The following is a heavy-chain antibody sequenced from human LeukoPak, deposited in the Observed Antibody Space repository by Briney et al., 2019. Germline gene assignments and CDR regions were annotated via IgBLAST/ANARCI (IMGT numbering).Heavy chain of an antibody. CDR3: ARRRGWKQQLVYFDY. V-gene: IGHV4-4*09. J-gene: IGHJ4*02. CDR2: FYTSANT. D-gene: IGHD6-13*01. CDR1: GDSVSGYY. Sequence: SETLSLTCTVSGDSVSGYYGSWIRQPPGKGLEWIGYFYTSANTNYNPSLKSRVTISADTTKNQIFLTLNSTTAADTAVYYCARRRGWKQQLVYFDYWGQGTLATVSS.